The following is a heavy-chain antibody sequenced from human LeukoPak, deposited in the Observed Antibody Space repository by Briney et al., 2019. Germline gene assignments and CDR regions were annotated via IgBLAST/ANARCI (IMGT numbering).Heavy chain of an antibody. Sequence: PGGSVRLSCAASGVTLSHYWISWVRQAPGKGLEWVDNIRQDGNEIYYVESVKGRFTISRDNAKNSLSLQMNSLRADDTAVYYCARDKRADEGSKFDYWGQGTLVTVSS. CDR2: IRQDGNEI. V-gene: IGHV3-7*03. CDR3: ARDKRADEGSKFDY. J-gene: IGHJ4*02. D-gene: IGHD1-26*01. CDR1: GVTLSHYW.